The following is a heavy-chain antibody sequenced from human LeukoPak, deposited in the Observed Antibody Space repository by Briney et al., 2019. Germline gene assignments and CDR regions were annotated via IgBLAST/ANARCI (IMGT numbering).Heavy chain of an antibody. CDR3: ARGSPSYDFWSGYYPIDY. CDR1: GYTFTGYY. Sequence: GASVKVSCKASGYTFTGYYMHWVRQAPGQGLEWMGRINPNSGGTNYAQKFQGRVTMTRDTSISTAYMELSRLRSDDTAVYYCARGSPSYDFWSGYYPIDYWGQGTLVTVSS. J-gene: IGHJ4*02. CDR2: INPNSGGT. V-gene: IGHV1-2*06. D-gene: IGHD3-3*01.